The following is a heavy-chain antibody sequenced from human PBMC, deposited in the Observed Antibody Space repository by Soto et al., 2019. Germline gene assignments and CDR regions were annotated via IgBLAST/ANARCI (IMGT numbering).Heavy chain of an antibody. V-gene: IGHV3-30*18. J-gene: IGHJ3*02. CDR3: AKDWSVVITTVDAFDI. D-gene: IGHD3-22*01. CDR1: GFTFSSYG. CDR2: ISYDGSNK. Sequence: QVQLVESGGGVVQPGRSLRLSCAASGFTFSSYGMHWVRQAPGRGLEWVAVISYDGSNKYYADSVKGRFTISRDNSKNSLYLQMNSVRAEDTAVYYCAKDWSVVITTVDAFDIWGQGTMVTVSS.